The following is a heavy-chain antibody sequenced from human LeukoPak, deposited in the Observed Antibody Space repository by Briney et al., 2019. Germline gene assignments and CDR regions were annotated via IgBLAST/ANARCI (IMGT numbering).Heavy chain of an antibody. V-gene: IGHV1-8*01. CDR2: MNPNSGNT. CDR1: GYTFTSYD. CDR3: ARGAPHYYGSGSSTD. Sequence: GASVKVSCKASGYTFTSYDINWVRQATGQGPEWMGWMNPNSGNTGYAQKFQGRVTMTRNTSISTAYMELSSLRSEDTAVYYCARGAPHYYGSGSSTDWSQGTLVTVSS. D-gene: IGHD3-10*01. J-gene: IGHJ4*02.